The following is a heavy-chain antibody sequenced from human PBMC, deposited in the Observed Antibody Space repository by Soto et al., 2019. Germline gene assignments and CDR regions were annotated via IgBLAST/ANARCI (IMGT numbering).Heavy chain of an antibody. CDR3: ARQWVGYCSSTSCYRYWFDP. Sequence: SETLSLTCTVSGGSISSSSYYWGWIRQPPGKGLEWIGSIYYSGSTYYNPSLKSRVTISVDTSKNQFSLKLSSVTAADTAVYYCARQWVGYCSSTSCYRYWFDPWGQGTMVTVYS. CDR2: IYYSGST. V-gene: IGHV4-39*01. D-gene: IGHD2-2*02. CDR1: GGSISSSSYY. J-gene: IGHJ5*02.